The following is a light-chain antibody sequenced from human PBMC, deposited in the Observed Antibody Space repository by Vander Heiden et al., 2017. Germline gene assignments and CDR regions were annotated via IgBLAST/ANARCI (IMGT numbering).Light chain of an antibody. Sequence: EIVLTQSPGTLSLSPGERATLSCRASQSVTSSYLVWYQQKLGQAPRLLIYGASSRATGIPDRFSGSGSGTDFTLTISRLGPEDFAVYYCQQYGGSPITFGQGTRLEIK. J-gene: IGKJ5*01. CDR3: QQYGGSPIT. V-gene: IGKV3-20*01. CDR1: QSVTSSY. CDR2: GAS.